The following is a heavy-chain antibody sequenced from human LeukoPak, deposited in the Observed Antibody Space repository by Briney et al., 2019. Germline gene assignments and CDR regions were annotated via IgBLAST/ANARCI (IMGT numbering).Heavy chain of an antibody. D-gene: IGHD2-15*01. CDR3: ARSRMGRVAVAFFDY. J-gene: IGHJ4*02. V-gene: IGHV1-69*13. Sequence: SVKLSSSPSVYTFTTYGFSWVRQAPGQGLEWMGGIIHIFGTANYAQKFQGRVRITADQSTSKDYMELSSLRSDDTAVYYCARSRMGRVAVAFFDYWGQGTLVTVSS. CDR1: VYTFTTYG. CDR2: IIHIFGTA.